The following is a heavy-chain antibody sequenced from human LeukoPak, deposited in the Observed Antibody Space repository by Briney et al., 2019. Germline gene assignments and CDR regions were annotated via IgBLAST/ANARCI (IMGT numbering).Heavy chain of an antibody. J-gene: IGHJ3*02. Sequence: PSETLSLTCTVSGGSISSGGYYWSWIRQHPGKGLEWIGYIYYSGSTYYNPSLKSRVTISVDTSKNQFSLKLSSVTAADTAVYYCASYYDSSGYYPVTLAFDIWGQGTMVTVSS. CDR2: IYYSGST. CDR1: GGSISSGGYY. V-gene: IGHV4-31*03. D-gene: IGHD3-22*01. CDR3: ASYYDSSGYYPVTLAFDI.